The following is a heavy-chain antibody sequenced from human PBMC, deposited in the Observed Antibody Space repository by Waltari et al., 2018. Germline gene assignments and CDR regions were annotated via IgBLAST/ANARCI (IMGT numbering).Heavy chain of an antibody. Sequence: QVQLVQSGAEVKKPGASVKVSCKASGYTFTSYGISWVRQAPGQGLEWMGWISADNGNTNYAQKLQGRVTMTTDTTTSTAYMELRSLRSDDTAVYYCARGTYYYDSSGYSYNWFDPWGQGTLVTVSS. V-gene: IGHV1-18*01. CDR1: GYTFTSYG. D-gene: IGHD3-22*01. J-gene: IGHJ5*02. CDR2: ISADNGNT. CDR3: ARGTYYYDSSGYSYNWFDP.